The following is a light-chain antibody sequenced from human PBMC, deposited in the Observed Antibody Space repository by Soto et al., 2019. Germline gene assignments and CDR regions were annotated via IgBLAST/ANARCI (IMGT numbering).Light chain of an antibody. J-gene: IGLJ2*01. V-gene: IGLV3-1*01. CDR3: LAWDTITEV. CDR1: KLGDKY. CDR2: QDN. Sequence: SYELTQPPSVSVSPGQTASVTCSGNKLGDKYVSWYQQKPGQSPVMVIYQDNKRPSGIPERFSASNSGNTATLTISATQAMGEADYYCLAWDTITEVFGGGPQLTVL.